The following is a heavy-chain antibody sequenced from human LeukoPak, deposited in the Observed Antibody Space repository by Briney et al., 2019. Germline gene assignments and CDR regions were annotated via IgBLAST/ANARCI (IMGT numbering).Heavy chain of an antibody. V-gene: IGHV3-48*02. CDR3: ARNLYSGWLTFDY. Sequence: GGSLRLSCAASGFTFSGYSMNWVRQAPGKGLEWVSYISSSSSTIYYADSVKGRFAISRDNAKNSLYLQMNSLRDEDTAVYYCARNLYSGWLTFDYWGQGTLVTVSS. CDR2: ISSSSSTI. J-gene: IGHJ4*02. CDR1: GFTFSGYS. D-gene: IGHD6-19*01.